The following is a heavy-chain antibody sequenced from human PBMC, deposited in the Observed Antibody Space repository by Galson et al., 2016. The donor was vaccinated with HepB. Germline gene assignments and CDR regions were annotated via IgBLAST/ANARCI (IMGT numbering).Heavy chain of an antibody. CDR3: ARPYSGSNLGGFDN. D-gene: IGHD1-26*01. Sequence: SETLSLTCTVSGDSISGNSYYWGWIRQPPGKGLEWIGSVYYSVSSYYNPSLESRVTIFIDTSKNQFSLKLTSVTAADTAVYYCARPYSGSNLGGFDNWGRGILVTVSS. V-gene: IGHV4-39*01. CDR2: VYYSVSS. CDR1: GDSISGNSYY. J-gene: IGHJ4*02.